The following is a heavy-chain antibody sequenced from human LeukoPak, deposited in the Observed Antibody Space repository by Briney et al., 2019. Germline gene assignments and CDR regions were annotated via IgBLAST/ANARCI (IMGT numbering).Heavy chain of an antibody. V-gene: IGHV1-24*01. CDR3: ATLNYGDLRGGGFEV. J-gene: IGHJ3*01. Sequence: ASVTVSCTVSGYTLTDLSIHWVRQAPGKGLEWMGGFDPENSETIYAQRFQGRVTMTEDTSSDTAYLFLTSLRSEDTALYYCATLNYGDLRGGGFEVWGQGTMVSVSS. D-gene: IGHD4-17*01. CDR1: GYTLTDLS. CDR2: FDPENSET.